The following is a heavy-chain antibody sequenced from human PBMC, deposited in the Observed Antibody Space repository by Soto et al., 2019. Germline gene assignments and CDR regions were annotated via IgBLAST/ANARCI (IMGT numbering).Heavy chain of an antibody. J-gene: IGHJ4*02. Sequence: GVSVEVSCKAPGYTFTSYYMHWVRHSPRQRLEWMGIINPSGGSTSYAQKFQGRVTMTRDTSTSTVYMELSSLRSEDTAVYYCARDLYYYDSSGARIGEYFDYWGQGTLVTVSS. CDR3: ARDLYYYDSSGARIGEYFDY. CDR2: INPSGGST. CDR1: GYTFTSYY. V-gene: IGHV1-46*01. D-gene: IGHD3-22*01.